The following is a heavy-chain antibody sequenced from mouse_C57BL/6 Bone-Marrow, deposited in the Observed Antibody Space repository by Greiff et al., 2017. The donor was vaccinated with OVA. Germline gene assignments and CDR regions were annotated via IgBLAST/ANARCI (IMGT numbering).Heavy chain of an antibody. Sequence: EVQLQQSGTVLARPGASVKMSCKTSGYTFTSYWMHWVKQRPGQGLEWIGAIYPGNSDTSYNQKFKGKAKLTAVTSASTAYMELSSLTNEDSAVYYCTSGWLLSAWFADWGQGTLVTVSA. J-gene: IGHJ3*01. CDR1: GYTFTSYW. CDR3: TSGWLLSAWFAD. V-gene: IGHV1-5*01. CDR2: IYPGNSDT. D-gene: IGHD2-3*01.